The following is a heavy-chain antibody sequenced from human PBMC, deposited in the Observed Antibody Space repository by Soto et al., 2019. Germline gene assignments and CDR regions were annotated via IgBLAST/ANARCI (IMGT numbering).Heavy chain of an antibody. V-gene: IGHV4-39*01. J-gene: IGHJ6*02. CDR2: IYYSGST. Sequence: PSETLSLTCTVSGGSISSSSYYWGWIRQPPGKGLEWIGSIYYSGSTYYNPSLKSRVTISVDTSKNQFSLKLSSVTAADTAVYYCARLVDAAFYYYYYGMDVWGQGTTVT. CDR1: GGSISSSSYY. D-gene: IGHD3-3*02. CDR3: ARLVDAAFYYYYYGMDV.